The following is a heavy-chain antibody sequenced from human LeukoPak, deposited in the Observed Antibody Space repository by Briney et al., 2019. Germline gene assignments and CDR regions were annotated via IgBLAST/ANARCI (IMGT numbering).Heavy chain of an antibody. V-gene: IGHV3-15*01. CDR2: IKRKTDAGTT. J-gene: IGHJ4*02. CDR1: GFTFSNTW. CDR3: TTEDYGDYVSPH. Sequence: GSLRLSCAASGFTFSNTWMSWIRQAPGKGLEWVGRIKRKTDAGTTDYAAPVNGRFTISRDDSKGTLYLRMDSLKTEDTAVYYCTTEDYGDYVSPHWGQGTLVTVSS. D-gene: IGHD4-17*01.